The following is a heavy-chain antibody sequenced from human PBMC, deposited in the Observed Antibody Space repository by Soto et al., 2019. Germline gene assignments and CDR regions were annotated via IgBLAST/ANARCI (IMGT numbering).Heavy chain of an antibody. CDR2: ISSSSSYI. Sequence: GGSLRLSCAASGFTFSSYSMNWVRQAPGKGPEWVSSISSSSSYIYYADSVKGRFTISRDNAKNSLYLQMNSLRAEDTAVYYCARDRAPDGMDVWGQGTTVTVSS. J-gene: IGHJ6*02. CDR3: ARDRAPDGMDV. V-gene: IGHV3-21*01. CDR1: GFTFSSYS.